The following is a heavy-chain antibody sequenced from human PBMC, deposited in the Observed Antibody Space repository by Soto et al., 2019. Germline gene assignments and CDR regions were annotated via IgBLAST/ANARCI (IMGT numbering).Heavy chain of an antibody. V-gene: IGHV1-3*01. J-gene: IGHJ6*03. Sequence: QVQLVQSGAEVKKPGASVKVSCKASGYTFTSYAMHWVRQAPGQRLEWMGWINAGNGNTKYSQKFQGRVTITRDTSASTAYMELSSLRSEDTAVYYCARGAYCSSTSCPSYYYYYMDVCGKGTTVTVSS. CDR2: INAGNGNT. CDR1: GYTFTSYA. D-gene: IGHD2-2*01. CDR3: ARGAYCSSTSCPSYYYYYMDV.